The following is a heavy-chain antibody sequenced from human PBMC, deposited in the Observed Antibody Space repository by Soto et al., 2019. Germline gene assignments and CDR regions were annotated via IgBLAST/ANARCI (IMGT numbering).Heavy chain of an antibody. J-gene: IGHJ4*02. Sequence: VQLVESGGGVVQPGRSLRLSCAASGFTFSSYAMHWVRQAPGKGLEWVAVISGSGGSTYYADSVKGRFTISRDNSKNTLYLQMNSLRAEDTAVYYCAKDLLGWLQPWAFDYWGQGTLVTVSS. D-gene: IGHD5-12*01. CDR3: AKDLLGWLQPWAFDY. CDR2: ISGSGGST. V-gene: IGHV3-23*04. CDR1: GFTFSSYA.